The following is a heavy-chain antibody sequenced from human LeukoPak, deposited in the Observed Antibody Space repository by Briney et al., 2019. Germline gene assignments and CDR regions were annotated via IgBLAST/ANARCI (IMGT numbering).Heavy chain of an antibody. CDR1: GFTFINHG. Sequence: GGSLRLSCAASGFTFINHGFHWVRQAPGKGLEWVALIGVDGSKKYYADSLKGRITISRDNSRNSLDLQMSSLRVEDTAVYYCVVVLVPAAVWQFDLWGRGTLVTVSS. V-gene: IGHV3-33*03. J-gene: IGHJ2*01. CDR3: VVVLVPAAVWQFDL. CDR2: IGVDGSKK. D-gene: IGHD2-2*01.